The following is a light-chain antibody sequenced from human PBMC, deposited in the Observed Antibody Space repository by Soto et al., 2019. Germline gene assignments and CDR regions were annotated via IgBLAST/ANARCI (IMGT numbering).Light chain of an antibody. Sequence: EIVMTQSPATLSVSPGERATLSCRASQSVSSNLAWYQQKPGQAPRRLIYGASTRATGIPARFSGSGSGTEFTLTISSLQSEDFAVYYCQQYNNWRETFGQGTKLEIK. CDR3: QQYNNWRET. V-gene: IGKV3-15*01. J-gene: IGKJ2*01. CDR1: QSVSSN. CDR2: GAS.